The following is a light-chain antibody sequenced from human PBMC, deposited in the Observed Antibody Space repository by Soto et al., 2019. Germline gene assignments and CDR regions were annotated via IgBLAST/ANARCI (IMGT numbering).Light chain of an antibody. CDR2: DVS. J-gene: IGLJ3*02. V-gene: IGLV2-14*03. Sequence: QSVLTQPASVSGSLGQSITISCTGAASDIGYYNFVSWYQQHPATAPKLIIYDVSHRPSGISFRFSGSKSGSTASLTISGLRAEDEAAYYCASYTGTDTPWVFGGGTKLTVL. CDR1: ASDIGYYNF. CDR3: ASYTGTDTPWV.